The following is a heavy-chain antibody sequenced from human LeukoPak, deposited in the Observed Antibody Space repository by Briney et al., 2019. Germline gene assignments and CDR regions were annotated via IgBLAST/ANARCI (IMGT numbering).Heavy chain of an antibody. CDR3: ARGLYSSGWYDY. D-gene: IGHD6-19*01. CDR1: GYTFTSYY. J-gene: IGHJ4*02. Sequence: ASVKVSCKASGYTFTSYYMHWVRQAPGQGLEWMGIIKPSGGSTSYAQKFQGRVTMTRDTSTSTVYMELSSLKSEDTAVYWRARGLYSSGWYDYWGQGTLVTVSS. V-gene: IGHV1-46*01. CDR2: IKPSGGST.